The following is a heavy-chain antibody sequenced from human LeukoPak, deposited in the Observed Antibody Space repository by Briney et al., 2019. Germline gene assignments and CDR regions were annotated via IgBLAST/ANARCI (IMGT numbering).Heavy chain of an antibody. CDR1: GYSFTSYW. V-gene: IGHV5-51*01. J-gene: IGHJ5*02. D-gene: IGHD3-9*01. CDR2: IYPGGSDT. CDR3: ASIAYYDILTGYYRIDWFDP. Sequence: GESLKISCKGSGYSFTSYWIGWVRQMPGKGLEWMGIIYPGGSDTRYSPSFQGQVTISADKSISTAYLQWSSLKASDTAMYYCASIAYYDILTGYYRIDWFDPWGQGTLVTVSS.